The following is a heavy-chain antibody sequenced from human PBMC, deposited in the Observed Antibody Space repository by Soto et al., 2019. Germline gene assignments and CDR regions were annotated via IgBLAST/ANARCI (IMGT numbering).Heavy chain of an antibody. J-gene: IGHJ6*02. CDR2: ISGSGSNT. V-gene: IGHV3-23*01. D-gene: IGHD3-10*01. Sequence: EVQLLESGGGLVQPGGSLRLSCAASGFTFSRYVMNWVRKAPGKGLEWVSGISGSGSNTYYADPVKGRFTISRDNSNVTLDLQMNSLRAEDTAVYYCADPYYSGSSYYGIDVWGRWTTVTVSS. CDR3: ADPYYSGSSYYGIDV. CDR1: GFTFSRYV.